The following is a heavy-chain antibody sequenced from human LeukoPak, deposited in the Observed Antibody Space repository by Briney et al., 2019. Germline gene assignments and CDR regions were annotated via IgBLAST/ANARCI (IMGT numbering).Heavy chain of an antibody. Sequence: PSETLSLTCAVYGGSFSGCYWSWIRQPPGKGLEWIGEINHSGSTNYNPSLKSRVTISVDTSKNQFSLKLSSVTAADTAVYYCARARPPTPFDYWGQGTLVTVSS. V-gene: IGHV4-34*01. CDR1: GGSFSGCY. CDR3: ARARPPTPFDY. J-gene: IGHJ4*02. CDR2: INHSGST.